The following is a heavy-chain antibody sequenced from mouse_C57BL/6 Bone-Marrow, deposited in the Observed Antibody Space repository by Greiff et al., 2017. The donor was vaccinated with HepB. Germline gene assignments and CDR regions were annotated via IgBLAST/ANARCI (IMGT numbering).Heavy chain of an antibody. D-gene: IGHD4-1*01. CDR2: IDPETGGT. CDR1: GYTFTDYE. Sequence: VQRVESGAELVRPGASVTLSCKASGYTFTDYEMHWVKQTPVHGLEWIGAIDPETGGTAYNQKFKGKAILTADKSSSTAYMELRSLTSEDSAVYYCTRLLGRSFWYFDVWGTGTTVTVSS. J-gene: IGHJ1*03. CDR3: TRLLGRSFWYFDV. V-gene: IGHV1-15*01.